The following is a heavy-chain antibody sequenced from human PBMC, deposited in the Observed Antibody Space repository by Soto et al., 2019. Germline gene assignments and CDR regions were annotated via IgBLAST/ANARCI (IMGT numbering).Heavy chain of an antibody. CDR2: ISYSGRPT. J-gene: IGHJ4*01. V-gene: IGHV3-48*03. Sequence: EVQLVESGGGLVQPGGSLTLSCAASGFTFSSYEMNWVRQAPGKGLEWVSYISYSGRPTDYADSVKGRFTISRDNAKNSLYLQMNSLRAEDTAVYYCVRDRSAKVPTSIDYWGHGTLVTVSS. CDR3: VRDRSAKVPTSIDY. CDR1: GFTFSSYE.